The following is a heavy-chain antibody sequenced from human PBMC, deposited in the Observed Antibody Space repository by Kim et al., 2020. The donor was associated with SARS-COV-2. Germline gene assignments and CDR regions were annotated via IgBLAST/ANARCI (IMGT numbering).Heavy chain of an antibody. CDR3: AKDLRTITADRYYYGMDV. Sequence: GGSLRLSCAASGFSFSSFAMSWVRQAPGKGLEWVSTISGTGGSTYYAASVKGRFTISRDNSKNTLYLQMNSLRAEDTAVYFCAKDLRTITADRYYYGMDVWGQGTTDTVSS. CDR2: ISGTGGST. D-gene: IGHD6-13*01. V-gene: IGHV3-23*01. J-gene: IGHJ6*02. CDR1: GFSFSSFA.